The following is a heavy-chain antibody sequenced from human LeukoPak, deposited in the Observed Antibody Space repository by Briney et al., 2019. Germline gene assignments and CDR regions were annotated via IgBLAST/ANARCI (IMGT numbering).Heavy chain of an antibody. CDR2: ISSSSSYI. J-gene: IGHJ4*02. CDR1: GFTFSSYS. CDR3: ARDPWFGELHYFDY. V-gene: IGHV3-21*01. Sequence: GGSLRLSCAASGFTFSSYSMNWVRQAPGKGLEWASSISSSSSYIYYADSVKGRFTISRDNAKNSLYLQMNSLRAEDTAVYYCARDPWFGELHYFDYWGQGTLVTVSS. D-gene: IGHD3-10*01.